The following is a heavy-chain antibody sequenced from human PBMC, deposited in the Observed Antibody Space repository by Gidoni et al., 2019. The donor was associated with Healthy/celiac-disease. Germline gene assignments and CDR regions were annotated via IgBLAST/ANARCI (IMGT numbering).Heavy chain of an antibody. CDR3: AKGPGSSWYEYYFDY. CDR1: GFTFSSYA. V-gene: IGHV3-23*01. J-gene: IGHJ4*02. D-gene: IGHD6-13*01. CDR2: IRGSGGST. Sequence: EVQLLESGGGLVQPGGSLRLSCAASGFTFSSYAMRWVRQAPEKGLEGVASIRGSGGSTYNADSVKGRYTISRDNSKNTLYLQMNSLRAEETAVYYCAKGPGSSWYEYYFDYWGQGTLVTVSS.